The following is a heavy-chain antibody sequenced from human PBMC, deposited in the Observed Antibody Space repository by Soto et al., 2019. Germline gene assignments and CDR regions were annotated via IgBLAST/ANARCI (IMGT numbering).Heavy chain of an antibody. J-gene: IGHJ6*03. CDR2: ISSNGVGT. D-gene: IGHD6-6*01. Sequence: EVQLAAYGGGLAQPGGSLRLSCAASGFTLSGYAMDWVRQAPGKGLEYVSGISSNGVGTYYANSVQGRFTISRDNSKNTVYLQMGSLSHEDMAVYYCARRARPDFYYMDVWGKGTKVTVSS. CDR3: ARRARPDFYYMDV. V-gene: IGHV3-64*01. CDR1: GFTLSGYA.